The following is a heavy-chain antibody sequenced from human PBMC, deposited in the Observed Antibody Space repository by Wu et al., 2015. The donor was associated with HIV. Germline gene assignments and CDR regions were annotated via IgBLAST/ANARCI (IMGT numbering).Heavy chain of an antibody. CDR3: ARVPAGGGYYDYTGR. V-gene: IGHV1-2*02. D-gene: IGHD6-13*01. CDR1: GYTFIDHF. CDR2: VNPGSGGT. Sequence: QVQLVQSGAEVKKPGASVRVSCKTSGYTFIDHFLHWVRQAPGQGLEWMGWVNPGSGGTNYAQKFQGRVTMSSDVAISTVYMELSRLKSDDTAVYYCARVPAGGGYYDYTGRLGQRATVTVSS. J-gene: IGHJ6*03.